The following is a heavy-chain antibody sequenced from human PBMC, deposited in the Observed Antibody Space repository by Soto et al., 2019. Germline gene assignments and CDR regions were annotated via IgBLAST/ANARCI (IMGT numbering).Heavy chain of an antibody. CDR1: GDSVSSNSAA. CDR2: TYYRSKWYN. V-gene: IGHV6-1*01. D-gene: IGHD3-10*01. CDR3: ARERGVLSEAFDI. Sequence: QVQLQQSGPGLVKPSQTLSLTCAISGDSVSSNSAAWNWLRQSPSRGLEWLGRTYYRSKWYNDYAPFVKSQITINPDTSRNQFSLQLNSVTPEDTAVYYCARERGVLSEAFDIWGQGTVVTVSS. J-gene: IGHJ3*02.